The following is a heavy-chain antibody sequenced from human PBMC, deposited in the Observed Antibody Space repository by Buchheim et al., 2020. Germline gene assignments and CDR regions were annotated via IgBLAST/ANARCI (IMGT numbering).Heavy chain of an antibody. D-gene: IGHD3-10*01. CDR3: AKPRRGGYYYYGMNV. J-gene: IGHJ6*02. V-gene: IGHV3-30*02. CDR2: IWFDGSHK. CDR1: GFIFSSSA. Sequence: VQLLESGGGLVQPGGSLRLSCAASGFIFSSSAMHWVRQAPGKGLEWVAFIWFDGSHKYYGDSVKGRFIISRENSKDTVYLQMNSLRAEDTAVYYCAKPRRGGYYYYGMNVWGQGTT.